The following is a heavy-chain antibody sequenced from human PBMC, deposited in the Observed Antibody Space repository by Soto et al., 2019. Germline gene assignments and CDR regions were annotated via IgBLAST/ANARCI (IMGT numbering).Heavy chain of an antibody. CDR1: GFTFSSYI. CDR2: VSFDGSDK. V-gene: IGHV3-30-3*01. Sequence: QVHLEESGGGVVQPGRSLRISCAASGFTFSSYIMHWVRQAPGKGLEWVAAVSFDGSDKYYPESVKGRFTISRDNSKNTLVLQMNSLRAEDTAGYYCARDSAGEGGYWGQGTLVTVSS. J-gene: IGHJ4*02. D-gene: IGHD3-16*01. CDR3: ARDSAGEGGY.